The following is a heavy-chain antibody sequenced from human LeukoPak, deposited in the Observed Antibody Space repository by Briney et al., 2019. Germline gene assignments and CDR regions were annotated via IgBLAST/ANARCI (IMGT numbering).Heavy chain of an antibody. CDR3: ARDYYGSGSQGFFYYFDY. V-gene: IGHV3-30-3*01. Sequence: PGGSLRLSCAASGFTFSSYVMHWVRQAPGKGLEWVAVISYDGSNKYYADSVKGRFTISRDNSKNTLYLQMNSLRAEDTAVYYCARDYYGSGSQGFFYYFDYWGQGTLVTVSS. J-gene: IGHJ4*02. CDR2: ISYDGSNK. D-gene: IGHD3-10*01. CDR1: GFTFSSYV.